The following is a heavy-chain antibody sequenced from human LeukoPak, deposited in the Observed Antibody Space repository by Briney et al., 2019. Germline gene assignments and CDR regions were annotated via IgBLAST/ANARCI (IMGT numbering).Heavy chain of an antibody. CDR3: ARDRDCSSTSCYNAFDI. CDR2: ISYDGSSQ. V-gene: IGHV3-30*01. CDR1: GFTFSTYA. D-gene: IGHD2-2*02. Sequence: GGSLRLSCAASGFTFSTYAMHWVRQAPGKGLEWVAVISYDGSSQYYADFVKGRFTISRDNSKNTMYLQMNSLRAEDTAVYYCARDRDCSSTSCYNAFDIWGQGTMVTVSS. J-gene: IGHJ3*02.